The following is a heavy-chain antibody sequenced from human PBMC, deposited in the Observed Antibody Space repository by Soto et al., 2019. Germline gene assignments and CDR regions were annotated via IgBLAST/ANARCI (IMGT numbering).Heavy chain of an antibody. CDR3: AIYSGPGWLRYQRSPY. V-gene: IGHV3-74*01. D-gene: IGHD5-12*01. J-gene: IGHJ4*02. Sequence: GASLTISCAPSGFTFSSYRMHWVRQSPGKRLVWVSRINSDGSSTSYADSVKGRFTISRDNAKNTLYLQMNSLRAEDTAAYYCAIYSGPGWLRYQRSPYRGPGTLVTGSS. CDR1: GFTFSSYR. CDR2: INSDGSST.